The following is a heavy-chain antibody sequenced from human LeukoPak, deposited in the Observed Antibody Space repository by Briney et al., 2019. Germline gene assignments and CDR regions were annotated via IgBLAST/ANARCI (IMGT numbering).Heavy chain of an antibody. J-gene: IGHJ4*02. D-gene: IGHD3-3*01. CDR2: IYYSGST. V-gene: IGHV4-39*01. Sequence: PSETLSLTCTVSGGSISSSSYYWGWIRQPPGRGLEWIGSIYYSGSTYYNPSLKSRVTISVDTSKNQFSLKLSSVTAADTAVYYCARGCPTYYDFWSGVSGGCSGFDYWGQGTLVTVSS. CDR1: GGSISSSSYY. CDR3: ARGCPTYYDFWSGVSGGCSGFDY.